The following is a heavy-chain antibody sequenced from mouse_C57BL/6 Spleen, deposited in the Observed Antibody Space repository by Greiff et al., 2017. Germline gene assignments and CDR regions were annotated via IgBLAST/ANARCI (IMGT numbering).Heavy chain of an antibody. D-gene: IGHD1-1*01. V-gene: IGHV1-15*01. CDR2: IDPETGGT. CDR1: GYTFTDYE. J-gene: IGHJ1*03. Sequence: QVQLQQSGAELVRPGASVTLSCKASGYTFTDYEMHWVKQTPVHGLEWIGAIDPETGGTAYNQKFKGKAILTADKSSSTAYMELRSLTSEASSVYYCTRDYDSSSHWYFDGWGTGTTGTVSS. CDR3: TRDYDSSSHWYFDG.